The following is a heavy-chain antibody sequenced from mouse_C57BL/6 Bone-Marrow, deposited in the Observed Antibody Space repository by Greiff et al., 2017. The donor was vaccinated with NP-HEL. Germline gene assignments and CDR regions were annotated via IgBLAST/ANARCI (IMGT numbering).Heavy chain of an antibody. CDR2: IYPRSGNT. Sequence: VQLQQSGAELARPGASVKLSCKASGYTFTSYGISWVKQRTGQGLEWIGEIYPRSGNTYYNEKFKGKATLTAYKSSSTAYMELRSLTSEDSAVYFCAIIYYYGSHYFDYWGQGTTLTGSS. CDR3: AIIYYYGSHYFDY. V-gene: IGHV1-81*01. J-gene: IGHJ2*01. CDR1: GYTFTSYG. D-gene: IGHD1-1*01.